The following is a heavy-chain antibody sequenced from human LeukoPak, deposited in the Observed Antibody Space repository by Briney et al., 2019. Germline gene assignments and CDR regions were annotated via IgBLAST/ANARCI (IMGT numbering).Heavy chain of an antibody. CDR1: GFTFTSSA. CDR2: IVVGSGNT. J-gene: IGHJ4*02. CDR3: AADFDYYDSSGYYHNLDY. Sequence: GTSVKVSCKASGFTFTSSAMQWVRQARGQRLEWIGWIVVGSGNTNYAQKFQERVTITRDMSTSTAYMELSSLRPEDTAVYYCAADFDYYDSSGYYHNLDYWGQGTLVTVSS. D-gene: IGHD3-22*01. V-gene: IGHV1-58*02.